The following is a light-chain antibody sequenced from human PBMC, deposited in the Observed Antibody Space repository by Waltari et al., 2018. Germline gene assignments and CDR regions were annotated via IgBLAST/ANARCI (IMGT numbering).Light chain of an antibody. CDR3: QAWDSGTAV. V-gene: IGLV3-1*01. Sequence: SYDLTQTPSMSVSPGQTAIITCSGDKLGDKYVCWYQQKSGQSPALVIYQAGRRPSGIPERFSGANSGNTATLTISGTRIMDEAVYYCQAWDSGTAVFGGGTRLTVL. CDR1: KLGDKY. CDR2: QAG. J-gene: IGLJ3*02.